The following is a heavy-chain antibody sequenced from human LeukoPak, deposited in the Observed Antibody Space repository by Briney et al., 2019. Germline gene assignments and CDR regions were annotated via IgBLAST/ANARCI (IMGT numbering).Heavy chain of an antibody. CDR1: GFMFSNYA. J-gene: IGHJ4*02. V-gene: IGHV3-30*03. CDR2: ISYDGNLK. CDR3: TRSGYRHPYHFES. Sequence: GGSLRLSCVASGFMFSNYAMHWVRQAPGKGLEWVAVISYDGNLKHYADSVQGRFTISRDNPKNTLYLEMNSLRADDTAIYYCTRSGYRHPYHFESWGQGTLVIVSS. D-gene: IGHD3-22*01.